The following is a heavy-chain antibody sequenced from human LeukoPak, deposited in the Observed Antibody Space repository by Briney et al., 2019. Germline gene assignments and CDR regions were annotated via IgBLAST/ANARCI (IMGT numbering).Heavy chain of an antibody. CDR1: GFTFSSYA. CDR2: ISGSGGST. D-gene: IGHD3-22*01. V-gene: IGHV3-23*01. Sequence: GGSLRLSCAASGFTFSSYAMSWVRQAPGKGLEWVSAISGSGGSTYYADSVKGRFTISRDNSENTLYLQMNSLRAGDTAVYYCAKEDYYDSSGYYTAFDYWGQGTLVTVSS. J-gene: IGHJ4*02. CDR3: AKEDYYDSSGYYTAFDY.